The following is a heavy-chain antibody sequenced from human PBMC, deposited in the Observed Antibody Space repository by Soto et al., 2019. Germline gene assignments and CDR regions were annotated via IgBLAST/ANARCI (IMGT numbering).Heavy chain of an antibody. J-gene: IGHJ5*02. CDR2: IIPIFGTA. V-gene: IGHV1-69*13. CDR3: ARGTNYYDSSGYYYGWFDP. CDR1: GGTFSSYA. D-gene: IGHD3-22*01. Sequence: ASVKVSCKASGGTFSSYAISWVRQAPGQGLEWMGGIIPIFGTANYAQKFQGRVTITADESMSTAYMELSSLGSEDTAVYYCARGTNYYDSSGYYYGWFDPWGQGTLVTVSS.